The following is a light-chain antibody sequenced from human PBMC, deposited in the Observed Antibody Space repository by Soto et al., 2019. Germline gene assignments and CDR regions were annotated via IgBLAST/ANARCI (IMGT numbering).Light chain of an antibody. Sequence: QSALNQPASVSGFPGQAVPITCTATSSDVENYKLVSWYQQHPGKAPKLIIYEVTKRPSGVSNRFSGSKSANTASLTISGLQPEDEADYYCCSSVGSYVFGTGTKVTVL. V-gene: IGLV2-23*02. CDR2: EVT. J-gene: IGLJ1*01. CDR1: SSDVENYKL. CDR3: CSSVGSYV.